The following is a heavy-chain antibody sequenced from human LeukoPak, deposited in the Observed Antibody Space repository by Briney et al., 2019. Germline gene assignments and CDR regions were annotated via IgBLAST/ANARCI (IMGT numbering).Heavy chain of an antibody. J-gene: IGHJ4*02. Sequence: GGSLRLSCTASGFTCGDYAMSWVRQAPGKGLEWVGFIRSKAYGGTTEYAASVKGRFTISRDDSKSIAYLQMNSLKTEDTAVYYCTRDGGEPLVGATGGSDYWGQGTLVTVSS. CDR1: GFTCGDYA. V-gene: IGHV3-49*04. CDR3: TRDGGEPLVGATGGSDY. D-gene: IGHD1-26*01. CDR2: IRSKAYGGTT.